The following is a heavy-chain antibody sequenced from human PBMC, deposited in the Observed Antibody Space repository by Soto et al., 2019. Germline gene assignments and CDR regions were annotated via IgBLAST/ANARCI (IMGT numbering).Heavy chain of an antibody. V-gene: IGHV1-18*01. J-gene: IGHJ4*02. Sequence: QIQLVQSGGEMKKSGASVKVSCKASGYSFDRYGISWVRQAPGQRPEWMGWISADNGDTRFSQKVQGRLTLTTDTSTNTAYMDLRSLSSDDTAVYYCARDRSYYYETSGYPFDYWGQGTQVTVSS. CDR1: GYSFDRYG. CDR3: ARDRSYYYETSGYPFDY. CDR2: ISADNGDT. D-gene: IGHD3-22*01.